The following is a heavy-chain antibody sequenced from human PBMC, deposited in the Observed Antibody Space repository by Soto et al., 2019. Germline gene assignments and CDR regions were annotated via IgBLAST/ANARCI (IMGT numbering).Heavy chain of an antibody. D-gene: IGHD2-2*01. V-gene: IGHV3-30-3*01. CDR2: ISYDGSNK. J-gene: IGHJ6*02. CDR3: ARDSLPLQLLHYYGMDV. Sequence: VAVISYDGSNKYYADSVKCRFTISRDNSKNTLYLQMNSLRAEDTAVYYCARDSLPLQLLHYYGMDVWGQGTTVTVSS.